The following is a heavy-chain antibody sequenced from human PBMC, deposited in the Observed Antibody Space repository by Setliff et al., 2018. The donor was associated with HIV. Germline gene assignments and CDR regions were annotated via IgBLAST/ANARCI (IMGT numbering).Heavy chain of an antibody. Sequence: PGGSLRLSCAASGFTFSDYYMSWIRQAPGKGLEWVSYISSSGSTIYYADSVKGRFTISRDNSKNTLYLQMNSLRAEDTAVYYCARPLLQFLEWFQYYYYYYGMDVWGQGTTVTVSS. J-gene: IGHJ6*02. CDR3: ARPLLQFLEWFQYYYYYYGMDV. CDR1: GFTFSDYY. D-gene: IGHD3-3*01. CDR2: ISSSGSTI. V-gene: IGHV3-11*04.